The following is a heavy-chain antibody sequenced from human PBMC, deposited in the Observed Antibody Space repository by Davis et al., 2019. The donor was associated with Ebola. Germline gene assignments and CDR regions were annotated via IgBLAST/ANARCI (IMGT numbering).Heavy chain of an antibody. CDR3: ATAHLSVTPPGY. D-gene: IGHD4-17*01. CDR1: GYTFTSYY. J-gene: IGHJ4*02. CDR2: INPSGGST. V-gene: IGHV1-46*01. Sequence: ASVKVSCKASGYTFTSYYMHWVRQAPGQGLEWMGIINPSGGSTSYAQKFQGRVTMTRDTSTSTAYMELRSLRSDDTAVYYCATAHLSVTPPGYWGQGTLVTVSS.